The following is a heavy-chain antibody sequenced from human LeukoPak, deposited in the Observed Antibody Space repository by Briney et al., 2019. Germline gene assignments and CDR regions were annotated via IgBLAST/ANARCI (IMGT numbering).Heavy chain of an antibody. CDR3: ASGPTVTTYSGYFDY. V-gene: IGHV1-69*06. CDR1: GGTFSSYA. J-gene: IGHJ4*02. D-gene: IGHD4-17*01. Sequence: GASVKVSCKASGGTFSSYAISWVRQAPGQGLEWMGGIIPIFGTANYAQKFQGRVTITADKSTSTAYMELSSLRSEDTAVYYCASGPTVTTYSGYFDYWGQGTLVTVSS. CDR2: IIPIFGTA.